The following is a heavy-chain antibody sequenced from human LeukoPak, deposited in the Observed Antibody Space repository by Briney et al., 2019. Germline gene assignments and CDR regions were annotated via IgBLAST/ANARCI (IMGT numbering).Heavy chain of an antibody. J-gene: IGHJ4*02. Sequence: SETLSLTCAVYGVSFSGYYWSWIRQPPGKGLEWIGEINHSGSTNYNPSLKSRVTISVDTSKNQFSLKLSSVTAADTAVYHCARVGTRGTVHWGQGTLVAVSS. V-gene: IGHV4-34*01. CDR2: INHSGST. CDR1: GVSFSGYY. D-gene: IGHD3-16*01. CDR3: ARVGTRGTVH.